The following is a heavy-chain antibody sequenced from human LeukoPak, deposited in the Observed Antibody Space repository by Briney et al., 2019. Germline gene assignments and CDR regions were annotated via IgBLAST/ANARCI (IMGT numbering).Heavy chain of an antibody. Sequence: GASVKVSCKASGYTFTGYYMHWVRQAPGQGLEWMGWINPDSGGTNYAQKFQGRVTMTRDTSISTAYMELSRLRSDDTAVYYCARDHEGSGWFYYYYYMDVWGKGTTVTVSS. V-gene: IGHV1-2*02. J-gene: IGHJ6*03. CDR1: GYTFTGYY. CDR2: INPDSGGT. CDR3: ARDHEGSGWFYYYYYMDV. D-gene: IGHD6-19*01.